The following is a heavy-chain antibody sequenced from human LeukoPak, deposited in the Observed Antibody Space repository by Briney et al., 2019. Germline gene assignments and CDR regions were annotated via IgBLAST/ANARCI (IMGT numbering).Heavy chain of an antibody. V-gene: IGHV1-69*04. J-gene: IGHJ5*02. D-gene: IGHD1-7*01. CDR3: ARGGSITGTTDWFDP. CDR1: GGTFSSYA. Sequence: ASVKVSCKASGGTFSSYAISWVRQAPGQGLEWMGRIIPILGIANYAQKFQGRVTITADKSTSTAYMELSRLRSDDTAVYYCARGGSITGTTDWFDPWGQGTLVTVSS. CDR2: IIPILGIA.